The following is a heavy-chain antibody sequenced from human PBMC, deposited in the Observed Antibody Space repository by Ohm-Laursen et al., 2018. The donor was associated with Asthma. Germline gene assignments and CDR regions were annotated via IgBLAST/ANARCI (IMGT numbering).Heavy chain of an antibody. Sequence: SQTLSLTCAVSGDSINSGNNYWSWIRQHPGKGLEWIGYIYYSGLTYSNPSLRSRVIISVDTSKNQFSLNLTSVTAADTDVYYCARGAFYYESTGYYFFDHWGQGALVTVSS. CDR1: GDSINSGNNY. CDR2: IYYSGLT. V-gene: IGHV4-31*11. J-gene: IGHJ4*02. CDR3: ARGAFYYESTGYYFFDH. D-gene: IGHD3-22*01.